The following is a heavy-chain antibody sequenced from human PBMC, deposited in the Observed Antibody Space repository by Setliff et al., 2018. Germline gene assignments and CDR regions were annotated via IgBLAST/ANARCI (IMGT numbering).Heavy chain of an antibody. CDR3: ARGGYSYGY. Sequence: PGGSLRLSCAASGFTFSNAWMSWVRQAPGKGLEWVSAISGSGGSTYYADSVKGRFTISRDDSKNTLYLQMNSLRAEDTAVYYCARGGYSYGYWGQGTLVTVSS. V-gene: IGHV3-23*01. CDR1: GFTFSNAW. J-gene: IGHJ4*02. CDR2: ISGSGGST. D-gene: IGHD5-18*01.